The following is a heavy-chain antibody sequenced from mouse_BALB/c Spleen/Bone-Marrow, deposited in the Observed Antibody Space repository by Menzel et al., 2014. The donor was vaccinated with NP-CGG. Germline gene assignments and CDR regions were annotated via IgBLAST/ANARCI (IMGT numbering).Heavy chain of an antibody. V-gene: IGHV4-1*02. CDR3: ARGSYYGHLDY. CDR2: INPDSRTI. Sequence: EVKLMESGGGLVQPGGSLKLSCAASGFDFRRYWMSWVRQAPGKGLQWIGEINPDSRTINYTPSLKDKFIISRGNAKNTLYLQMTKVRSEDTALYYCARGSYYGHLDYWGQGTTLTVSS. J-gene: IGHJ2*01. D-gene: IGHD2-1*01. CDR1: GFDFRRYW.